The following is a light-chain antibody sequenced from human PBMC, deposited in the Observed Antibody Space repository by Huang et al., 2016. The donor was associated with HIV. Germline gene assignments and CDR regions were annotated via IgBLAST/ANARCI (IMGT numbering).Light chain of an antibody. CDR3: QQYATSPGT. V-gene: IGKV3-20*01. Sequence: DIVFTQSPDTLSLFPGQRATLSFRASLSVGSNFLAWYQRRLGQAPRLLIYGASSRATETPVRIRGSGSGTEFTLTINRLQPEDFAMYYCQQYATSPGTFGQGTKVEV. J-gene: IGKJ1*01. CDR2: GAS. CDR1: LSVGSNF.